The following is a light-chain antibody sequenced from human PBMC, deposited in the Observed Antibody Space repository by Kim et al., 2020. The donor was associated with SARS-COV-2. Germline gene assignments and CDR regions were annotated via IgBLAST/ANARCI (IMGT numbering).Light chain of an antibody. CDR1: QSISSD. V-gene: IGKV1-39*01. CDR3: QQSYSSPWT. CDR2: AAS. Sequence: GDRVTITCRASQSISSDLNWYQQSPGKAPKLLIYAASSLHSGVPSRFSGSGSGTEFTLTIRSLQPEDFATYYCQQSYSSPWTFGQGTKVDIK. J-gene: IGKJ1*01.